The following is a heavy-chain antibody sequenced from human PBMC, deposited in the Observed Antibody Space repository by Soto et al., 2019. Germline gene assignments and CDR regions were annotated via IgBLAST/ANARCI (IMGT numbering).Heavy chain of an antibody. CDR3: ARHLLTSFGVVGLDNWFDP. Sequence: QLQLQESGPGLVKPSETLSLTCTVSGGSISSSSYYWGWIRQPPGKGLEWIGSIYYSGSTYYNPSLMSRSALSVDTSKSQFSLKLSSVTAADTAVYCCARHLLTSFGVVGLDNWFDPWGHGTLVTVSS. J-gene: IGHJ5*02. D-gene: IGHD3-3*01. V-gene: IGHV4-39*01. CDR1: GGSISSSSYY. CDR2: IYYSGST.